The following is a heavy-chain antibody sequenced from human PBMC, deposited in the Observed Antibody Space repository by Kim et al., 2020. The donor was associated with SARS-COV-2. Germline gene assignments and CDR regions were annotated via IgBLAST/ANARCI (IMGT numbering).Heavy chain of an antibody. CDR1: GGSISSNSYY. Sequence: SETLSLTCSVSGGSISSNSYYWGWIRQPPGKGLEWIGSIYYSGSTYYNPSLKSRVTISVDTSKNHLSLTLSSVTAADTAVYYCASHDSSGYYQSRPDAFDIWGQGTMVTVSS. D-gene: IGHD3-22*01. J-gene: IGHJ3*02. CDR3: ASHDSSGYYQSRPDAFDI. V-gene: IGHV4-39*02. CDR2: IYYSGST.